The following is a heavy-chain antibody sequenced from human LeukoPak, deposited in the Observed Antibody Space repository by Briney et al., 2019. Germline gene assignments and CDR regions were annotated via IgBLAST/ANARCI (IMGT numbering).Heavy chain of an antibody. CDR2: INPNSGGT. D-gene: IGHD3-22*01. V-gene: IGHV1-2*02. CDR3: ARASDYDSSLLDY. Sequence: ASVKVSCKASGYTFTGYYMHWVRQAPGQGLEWMGWINPNSGGTNYAQKFQGRVTMTRDTSISTAYMELSRLRSDDTAVYYCARASDYDSSLLDYWGQGTLVTVSS. J-gene: IGHJ4*02. CDR1: GYTFTGYY.